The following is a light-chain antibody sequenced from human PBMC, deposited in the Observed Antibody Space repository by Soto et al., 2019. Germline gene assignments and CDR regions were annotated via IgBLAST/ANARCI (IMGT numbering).Light chain of an antibody. J-gene: IGKJ4*01. CDR3: QQYNKWPLT. Sequence: EIVMTQSPATLSVSPGERATLSCRASQSVSSDLVWYQQKAGQAPRLLIYDTSTRATGIPARFSGSGSGTEFTLTISSLQSEDSAVYHCQQYNKWPLTFGGGNKVEIK. CDR1: QSVSSD. V-gene: IGKV3-15*01. CDR2: DTS.